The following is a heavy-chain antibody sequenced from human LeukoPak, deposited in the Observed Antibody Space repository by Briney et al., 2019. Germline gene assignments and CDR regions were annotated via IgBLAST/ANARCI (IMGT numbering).Heavy chain of an antibody. D-gene: IGHD3-3*01. Sequence: SETLSLTCTVSGYSISSGYYWGWIRQPPGKGLEWIGIIYHSGSTYYNPSLESRVTISVDTSKNQFSLKLSSVTAADTAVYYCARVGITIFGVDWYYFDYWGQGTLVTVSS. CDR2: IYHSGST. J-gene: IGHJ4*02. V-gene: IGHV4-38-2*02. CDR1: GYSISSGYY. CDR3: ARVGITIFGVDWYYFDY.